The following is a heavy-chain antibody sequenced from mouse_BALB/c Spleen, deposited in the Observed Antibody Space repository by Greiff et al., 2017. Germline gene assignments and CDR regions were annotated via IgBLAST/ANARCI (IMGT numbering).Heavy chain of an antibody. CDR2: IWGDGST. CDR3: ARDHGYHAMDY. Sequence: QVQLKESGPGLVAPSQSLSITCTVSGFSLTGYGVNWVRQPPGKGLEWLGMIWGDGSTDYNSALKSRLSISKDNSKSQVFLKMNSPQTDDTARYYCARDHGYHAMDYWGQGTSVTVSS. V-gene: IGHV2-6-7*01. CDR1: GFSLTGYG. J-gene: IGHJ4*01.